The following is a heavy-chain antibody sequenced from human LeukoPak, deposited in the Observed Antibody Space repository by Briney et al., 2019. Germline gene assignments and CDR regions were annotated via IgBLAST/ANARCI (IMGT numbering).Heavy chain of an antibody. J-gene: IGHJ4*02. CDR1: GYTFTSYA. CDR3: ASGILTVYYHVDY. CDR2: INAGNGNT. D-gene: IGHD3-9*01. V-gene: IGHV1-3*01. Sequence: GASVKVSSKASGYTFTSYAMHWVRQAPGQRLEWMGWINAGNGNTKYSQKFQGRVTITRDTSASTAYTELSSLRSEDTAVYYCASGILTVYYHVDYWGQGTLVTVSS.